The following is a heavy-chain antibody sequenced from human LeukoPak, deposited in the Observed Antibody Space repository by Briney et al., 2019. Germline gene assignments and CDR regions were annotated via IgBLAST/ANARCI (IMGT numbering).Heavy chain of an antibody. CDR1: GGTFSSYA. CDR3: ARLKRGIGAAGTSLRGWFDP. Sequence: SVKVSCKASGGTFSSYAITWVRQAPGQGLEWMGGIIPIFDTSNYAQKFQGRVTFTSDDSTSTAYMELSSLRSEDTAVYYCARLKRGIGAAGTSLRGWFDPWGQGTLVTVSS. J-gene: IGHJ5*02. D-gene: IGHD6-13*01. V-gene: IGHV1-69*13. CDR2: IIPIFDTS.